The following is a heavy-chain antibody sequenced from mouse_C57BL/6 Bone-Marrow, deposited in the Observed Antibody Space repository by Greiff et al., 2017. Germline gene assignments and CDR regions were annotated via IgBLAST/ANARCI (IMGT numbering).Heavy chain of an antibody. J-gene: IGHJ2*01. CDR1: GYTFTRYG. CDR2: IYPRSGNT. CDR3: AREGTTVGYFDY. V-gene: IGHV1-81*01. D-gene: IGHD1-1*01. Sequence: QVQLQQSGAELARPGASVKLSCKASGYTFTRYGISWVKQRPGQGLEWIGEIYPRSGNTYYNEKFKGKATLTADKSSSTAYMELRSLTSEDSAVYFCAREGTTVGYFDYWGQGTTLTVSS.